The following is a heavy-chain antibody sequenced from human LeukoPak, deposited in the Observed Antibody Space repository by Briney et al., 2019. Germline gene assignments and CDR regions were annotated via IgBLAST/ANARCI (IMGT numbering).Heavy chain of an antibody. Sequence: GGSLRLSCAASGFTFSNAWMSWVRQAPGKGLEWVGRIKSRTDGGTTDYAAPVKGRFTISRDDSKNTLYLQMNSLKTEDTAVYYCTTTSDYGDHKRWGQGTLVTVSS. CDR1: GFTFSNAW. CDR3: TTTSDYGDHKR. D-gene: IGHD4-17*01. CDR2: IKSRTDGGTT. V-gene: IGHV3-15*01. J-gene: IGHJ4*02.